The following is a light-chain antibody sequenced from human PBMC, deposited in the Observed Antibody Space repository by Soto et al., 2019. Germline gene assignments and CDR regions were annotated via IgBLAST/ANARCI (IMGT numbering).Light chain of an antibody. Sequence: QLVLTQPPSASGTPGQRVTLSCSGSNSNIGSNTVNWYQQLPGTAPQLLIYYDNLRPSGVPDRISGSKSGTSASLAISGLQSDDEADYYCAAWDDSLNGLVFGTGTKLTVL. CDR1: NSNIGSNT. J-gene: IGLJ1*01. CDR2: YDN. V-gene: IGLV1-44*01. CDR3: AAWDDSLNGLV.